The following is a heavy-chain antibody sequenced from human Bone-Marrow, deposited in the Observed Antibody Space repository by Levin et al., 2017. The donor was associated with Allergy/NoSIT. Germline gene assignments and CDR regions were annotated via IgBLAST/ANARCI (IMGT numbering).Heavy chain of an antibody. CDR1: GFTFSSYA. CDR2: ISGSGGST. J-gene: IGHJ4*02. D-gene: IGHD3-10*01. CDR3: AKDLHGSGSYLSYFDY. V-gene: IGHV3-23*01. Sequence: GGSLRLSCAASGFTFSSYAMSWVRQAPGKGLEWVSAISGSGGSTYYADSVKGRFTISRDNSKNTLYLQMNSLRAEDTAVYYCAKDLHGSGSYLSYFDYWGQGTLVTVSS.